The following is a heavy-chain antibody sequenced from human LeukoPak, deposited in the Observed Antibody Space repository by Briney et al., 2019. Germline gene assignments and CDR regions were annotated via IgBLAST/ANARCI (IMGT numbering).Heavy chain of an antibody. CDR2: LSEDGGDK. Sequence: PGTSLRLSCAASRFTFSNYAMHWVRQAPGKGLEWLTVLSEDGGDKRYADSVKGRFTISRDNSKNTLYLQMNSLRMEDTGLYYCARALGSMWYILYWGQGTLVTVSS. D-gene: IGHD6-13*01. CDR3: ARALGSMWYILY. V-gene: IGHV3-30*04. CDR1: RFTFSNYA. J-gene: IGHJ4*02.